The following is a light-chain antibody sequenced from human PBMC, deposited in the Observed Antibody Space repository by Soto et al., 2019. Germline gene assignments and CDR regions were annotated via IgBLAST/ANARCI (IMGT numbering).Light chain of an antibody. CDR3: QQYKSYPWT. J-gene: IGKJ1*01. Sequence: DNHMTQSPSTLSASVGDRVTITCRASQSISSWLAWYQQKPGKAPNLLIYKASSLRSGVPSRFSGSGSGTEFTLTISSLQPDDYETYYCQQYKSYPWTFGQGTKVDIK. V-gene: IGKV1-5*03. CDR2: KAS. CDR1: QSISSW.